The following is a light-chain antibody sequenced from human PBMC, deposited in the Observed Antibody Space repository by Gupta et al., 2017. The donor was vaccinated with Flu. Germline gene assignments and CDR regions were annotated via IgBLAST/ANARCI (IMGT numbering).Light chain of an antibody. J-gene: IGKJ1*01. CDR1: QSIAKS. CDR2: AAS. Sequence: DIQMTQSPSSLSASVGDRVTITCRASQSIAKSLNWYQHTPGKAPKLLIYAASSLLSGVPSTFSDSGSGTVFTLTIIRRQPQDFATSYCRYREKAAKTFGQGTKLEVK. CDR3: RYREKAAKT. V-gene: IGKV1-39*01.